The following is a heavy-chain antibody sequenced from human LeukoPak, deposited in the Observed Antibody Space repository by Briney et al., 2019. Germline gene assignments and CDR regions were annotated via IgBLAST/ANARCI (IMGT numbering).Heavy chain of an antibody. CDR2: IKQDGSEK. V-gene: IGHV3-7*01. J-gene: IGHJ4*02. Sequence: GGSLRLSCAASGFTFSSNWMSWVRQAPGKGLEWVANIKQDGSEKNNVDSVKGRFTISRDNAKNSLSLQMNSLRAEDTAVYYCARYCSGSCPEYYFDYWGQGTLVTVSS. CDR1: GFTFSSNW. D-gene: IGHD2-15*01. CDR3: ARYCSGSCPEYYFDY.